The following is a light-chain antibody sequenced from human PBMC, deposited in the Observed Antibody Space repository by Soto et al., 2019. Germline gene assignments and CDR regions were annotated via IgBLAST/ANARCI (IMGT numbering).Light chain of an antibody. CDR3: QHYDTSPIT. V-gene: IGKV3-20*01. J-gene: IGKJ5*01. Sequence: EIVVTQSPGTLSLSGREGATLSCRASQSVSGSRLAWYQQKPGQAPRLLIYGASNRATGIPDRLSGGGSGTDFTLTISRLAPEDFALYYCQHYDTSPITFGQGTRLEI. CDR1: QSVSGSR. CDR2: GAS.